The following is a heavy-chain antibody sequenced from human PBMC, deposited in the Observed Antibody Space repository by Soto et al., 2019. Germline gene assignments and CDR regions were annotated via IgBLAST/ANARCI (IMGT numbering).Heavy chain of an antibody. J-gene: IGHJ4*02. D-gene: IGHD3-3*01. Sequence: ASVKVSCKASGYTFTSYGISWVRQAPGQGLEWMGWISAYNGNTNYAQKLQGRVTMTTDTPTSTAYMELRSLRSGDTAVYYCALSYDFWSGYTFDYWGQGTLVTVSS. V-gene: IGHV1-18*04. CDR2: ISAYNGNT. CDR1: GYTFTSYG. CDR3: ALSYDFWSGYTFDY.